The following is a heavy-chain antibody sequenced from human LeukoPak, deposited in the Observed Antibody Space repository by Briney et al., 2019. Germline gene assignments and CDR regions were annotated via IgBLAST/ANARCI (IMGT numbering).Heavy chain of an antibody. V-gene: IGHV4-39*07. Sequence: SETLSLTCTVSGGSISSSSYYWSWIRQPPGKGLEWIGEINHSGSTNYNPSLKSRVTISVDTSKNQFSLKLSSVTAADTAVYYCARGYDFWSGLAGHYYGMDVWGQGTTVTVSS. D-gene: IGHD3-3*01. CDR2: INHSGST. CDR1: GGSISSSSYY. J-gene: IGHJ6*02. CDR3: ARGYDFWSGLAGHYYGMDV.